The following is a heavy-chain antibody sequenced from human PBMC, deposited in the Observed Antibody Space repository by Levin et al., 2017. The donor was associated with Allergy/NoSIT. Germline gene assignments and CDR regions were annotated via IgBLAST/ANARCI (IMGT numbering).Heavy chain of an antibody. CDR1: GVTLSEYG. J-gene: IGHJ4*02. CDR3: TKDRYCTSSSCPTDY. CDR2: ISYDGSNK. Sequence: GESLKISCAASGVTLSEYGMHWVRQAPGKGLEWVAVISYDGSNKYYADSVKGRFTISRDNSKNTVYLQMNSLRYEDTAVYYCTKDRYCTSSSCPTDYWGQGTQVTVSS. V-gene: IGHV3-30*18. D-gene: IGHD2-2*01.